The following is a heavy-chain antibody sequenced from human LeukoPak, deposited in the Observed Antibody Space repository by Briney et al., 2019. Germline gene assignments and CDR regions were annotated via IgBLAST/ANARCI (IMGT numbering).Heavy chain of an antibody. V-gene: IGHV3-66*01. CDR2: IYSDGTT. J-gene: IGHJ4*02. Sequence: GGSLRLSCAASGFPVSDNYMSWVRQAPGKGLEWVSIIYSDGTTYYADSVKGRFTISRDNSKNTLFLQMNSLRADDTAVYYCAKDSGPLVVAAGHFDYWGQGTLVTVSS. CDR1: GFPVSDNY. CDR3: AKDSGPLVVAAGHFDY. D-gene: IGHD2-15*01.